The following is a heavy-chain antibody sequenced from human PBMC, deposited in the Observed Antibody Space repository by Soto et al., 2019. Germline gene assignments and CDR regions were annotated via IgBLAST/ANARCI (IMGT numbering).Heavy chain of an antibody. J-gene: IGHJ4*02. CDR2: IYHSGST. CDR1: GGSISSSNW. Sequence: SETLSLTCAVSGGSISSSNWWSWVRQPPGKGLEWIGEIYHSGSTNYNPSLKSRATISIDRSKNQFSLMLDSVTAADTAVYYCARDLRLDSWGPGTLVT. D-gene: IGHD2-21*02. V-gene: IGHV4-4*02. CDR3: ARDLRLDS.